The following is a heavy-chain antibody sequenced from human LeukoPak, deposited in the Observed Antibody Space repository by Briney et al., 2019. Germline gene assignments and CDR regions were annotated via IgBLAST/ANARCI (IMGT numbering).Heavy chain of an antibody. D-gene: IGHD6-19*01. J-gene: IGHJ4*02. CDR2: INPSGGGT. CDR3: ARQGAYSSAIGMGY. CDR1: GYTFNNYY. V-gene: IGHV1-46*02. Sequence: ASVKVSCKASGYTFNNYYMYWERQAPGQGLEWMGMINPSGGGTSYAQKFQGRVTMTRDTSTRTAYMEVSSLKPEDTAVYYCARQGAYSSAIGMGYWGQGTLVTVSS.